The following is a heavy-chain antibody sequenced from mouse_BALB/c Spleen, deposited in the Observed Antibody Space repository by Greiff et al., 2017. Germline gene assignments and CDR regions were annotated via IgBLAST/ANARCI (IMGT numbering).Heavy chain of an antibody. V-gene: IGHV1S132*01. Sequence: VQLQQSGAELVKPGASVKLSCKTSGYTFTSYWIQWVKQRPGQGLGWIGEIFPGTGTTYYNEKFKGKATLTIDTSSSTAYMQLSSLTSEDSAVYFCSRSSYDVTDVDYWGQGTTLTVSS. CDR1: GYTFTSYW. J-gene: IGHJ2*01. CDR3: SRSSYDVTDVDY. D-gene: IGHD2-12*01. CDR2: IFPGTGTT.